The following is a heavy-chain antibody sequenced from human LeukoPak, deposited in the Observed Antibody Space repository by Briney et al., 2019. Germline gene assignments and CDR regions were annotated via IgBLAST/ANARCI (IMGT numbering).Heavy chain of an antibody. CDR1: GGSISNYY. J-gene: IGHJ5*02. CDR2: IYSRVT. CDR3: ARDSGTTGEVKFDP. D-gene: IGHD3-10*01. Sequence: SETLSLTCTVSGGSISNYYLSWIRQPAGKGLEWSGRIYSRVTTYNPSLKSRVTMSADTSRNHVSLTLNSVNAADTAVYYCARDSGTTGEVKFDPWGQGTLVTVSS. V-gene: IGHV4-4*07.